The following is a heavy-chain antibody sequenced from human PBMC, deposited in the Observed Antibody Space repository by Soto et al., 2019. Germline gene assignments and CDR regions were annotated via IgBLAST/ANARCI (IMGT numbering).Heavy chain of an antibody. CDR1: GFTVSSNY. D-gene: IGHD1-26*01. CDR2: IYTGGST. CDR3: ASPLRTWEPAAFDI. Sequence: EVQLVESGGGLVQPGGSLRLSCAASGFTVSSNYMSWVRQAPGKGLEWVSVIYTGGSTYYADSVKGRFTISRDNSKNTLYLQMNSLRAEDTAVYYCASPLRTWEPAAFDIWGQGTMVTVSS. V-gene: IGHV3-53*04. J-gene: IGHJ3*02.